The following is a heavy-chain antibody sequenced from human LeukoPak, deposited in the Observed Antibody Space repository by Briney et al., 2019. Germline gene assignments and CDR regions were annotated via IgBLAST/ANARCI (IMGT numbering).Heavy chain of an antibody. D-gene: IGHD5-18*01. CDR3: ARESYSYPYYYYYYTDV. V-gene: IGHV3-21*01. Sequence: GGSLRLSCAASGFTFSSYSMNWVRQAPGKGLEWVSSISSSSSYIYYADSVKGRFTISRDNAKNSLYLQMNSLRAEDTAVYYCARESYSYPYYYYYYTDVWGKGTTVTVSS. J-gene: IGHJ6*03. CDR1: GFTFSSYS. CDR2: ISSSSSYI.